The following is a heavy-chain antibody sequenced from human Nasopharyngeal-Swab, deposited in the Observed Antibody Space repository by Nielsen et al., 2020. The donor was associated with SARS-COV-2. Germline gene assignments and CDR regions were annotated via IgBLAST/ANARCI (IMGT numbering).Heavy chain of an antibody. Sequence: SETLSLTCAVYGGSLSGYYWSWMRELPGKGLEGIGEMNHSGSTNYNPSLKSRVTISVDTSKNQFSLKLSSVTAADTAVYYCARTYYYDSSGYFLGWFDLWGRGTLVTVSS. CDR1: GGSLSGYY. D-gene: IGHD3-22*01. CDR3: ARTYYYDSSGYFLGWFDL. CDR2: MNHSGST. J-gene: IGHJ2*01. V-gene: IGHV4-34*01.